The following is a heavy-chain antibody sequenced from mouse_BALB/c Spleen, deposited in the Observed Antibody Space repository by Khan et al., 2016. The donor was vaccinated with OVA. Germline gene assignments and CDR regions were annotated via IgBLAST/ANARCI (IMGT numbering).Heavy chain of an antibody. Sequence: QVQLQQPGTELVKPGASVKLSCKTSGYTFTSYWIQWVKQRPGQGLGGIGQIFPGTGTTCYNENFKGKATLTIDTSSTTAYMQLSSLTSEDSAVYFCARGYFGNYEFAYWGQGTLVTVSA. CDR1: GYTFTSYW. CDR2: IFPGTGTT. V-gene: IGHV1S132*01. CDR3: ARGYFGNYEFAY. J-gene: IGHJ3*01. D-gene: IGHD2-1*01.